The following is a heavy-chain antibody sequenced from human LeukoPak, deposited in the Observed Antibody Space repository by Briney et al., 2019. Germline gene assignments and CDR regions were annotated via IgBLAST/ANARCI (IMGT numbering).Heavy chain of an antibody. Sequence: GRSLRLSCAASGFTFSSYGMHWVRQAPGEGLEWVAVISYDGSNKYYADSVKGRFTISRDNSKNTLYLQMNSLRAEDTAVYYCAKDYYYGSGPGWFDPWGQGTLVTVSS. J-gene: IGHJ5*02. D-gene: IGHD3-10*01. CDR1: GFTFSSYG. CDR3: AKDYYYGSGPGWFDP. CDR2: ISYDGSNK. V-gene: IGHV3-30*18.